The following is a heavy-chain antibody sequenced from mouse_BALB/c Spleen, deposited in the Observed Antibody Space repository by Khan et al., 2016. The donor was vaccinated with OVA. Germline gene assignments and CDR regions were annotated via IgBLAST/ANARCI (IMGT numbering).Heavy chain of an antibody. CDR1: GFSLTSYG. V-gene: IGHV2-3*01. CDR2: IWGDGNT. J-gene: IGHJ4*01. D-gene: IGHD2-1*01. CDR3: VKQNHGTLYAVDY. Sequence: VQLQESGPGLVAPTQSLSITCTVSGFSLTSYGVSWVRQPPGKGLEWLGVIWGDGNTNYHSALISRLSISKDDSKSQVFLKLNSLQTDDTATYYCVKQNHGTLYAVDYWGQGTSVTVSS.